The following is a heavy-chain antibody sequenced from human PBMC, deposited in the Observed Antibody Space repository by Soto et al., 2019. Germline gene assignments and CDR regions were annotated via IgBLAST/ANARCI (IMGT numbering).Heavy chain of an antibody. D-gene: IGHD4-17*01. Sequence: QVQLVQSGAEVKKPGASVKVSCKASGYTFTSYGISWVRQAPGQGIEWVGWISAYNGNTNYAQKLQGRVTMTTDTSTSTAYMELRSLRSDDTAVYYCARVKDYGLGYYYYYGMDVWGQGTTVTVSS. CDR1: GYTFTSYG. V-gene: IGHV1-18*01. J-gene: IGHJ6*02. CDR2: ISAYNGNT. CDR3: ARVKDYGLGYYYYYGMDV.